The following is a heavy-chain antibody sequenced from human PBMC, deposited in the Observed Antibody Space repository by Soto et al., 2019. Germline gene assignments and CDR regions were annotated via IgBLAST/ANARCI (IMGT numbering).Heavy chain of an antibody. V-gene: IGHV4-30-4*01. D-gene: IGHD3-9*01. J-gene: IGHJ6*02. Sequence: KPSETLSLTCTVSGDSIRSGNHYWSWIRQPPGKGLEWIGYIYYSGSTYYSPSLKSRVTISVDTSKNQFSLKLNSVTAADTAVYYCARVDILTVHGCMDFWGQGTKVTVSS. CDR1: GDSIRSGNHY. CDR3: ARVDILTVHGCMDF. CDR2: IYYSGST.